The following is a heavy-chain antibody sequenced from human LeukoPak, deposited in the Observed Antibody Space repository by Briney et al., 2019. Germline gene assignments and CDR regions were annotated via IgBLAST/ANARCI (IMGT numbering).Heavy chain of an antibody. Sequence: ASVKVSCKVSGYTLTELSMHWVRQAPGKGLEWMGGFGPEDGETIYAQKFQGRVTMTEDTSTDTAYMELSSLRSEDTAVYYCATSYSSGLPFDYWGQGTLVTVSS. CDR1: GYTLTELS. J-gene: IGHJ4*02. V-gene: IGHV1-24*01. CDR3: ATSYSSGLPFDY. D-gene: IGHD6-19*01. CDR2: FGPEDGET.